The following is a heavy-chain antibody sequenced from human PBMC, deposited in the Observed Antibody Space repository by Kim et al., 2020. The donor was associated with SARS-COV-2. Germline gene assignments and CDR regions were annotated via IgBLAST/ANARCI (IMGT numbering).Heavy chain of an antibody. J-gene: IGHJ4*02. CDR1: GLIVTNAW. Sequence: GGSLRLSCAASGLIVTNAWMTWVRQAPGKGLDWVGRIRSKTDGGTTDYAAPVKGRFTISRDDSKNTLYLQINSLKTEDTAVYYCVTRDFLGQGTLVTVSS. CDR2: IRSKTDGGTT. V-gene: IGHV3-15*01. CDR3: VTRDF.